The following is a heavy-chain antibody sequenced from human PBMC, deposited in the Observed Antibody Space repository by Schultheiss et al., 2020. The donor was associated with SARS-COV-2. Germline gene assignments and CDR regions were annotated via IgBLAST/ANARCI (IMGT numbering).Heavy chain of an antibody. V-gene: IGHV4-34*01. CDR3: ARARRDVLMVYGIPPNMRGWFDP. Sequence: SETLSLTCAVYGGSFSGYYWSWIRQPPGKGLEWIGEINHSGSTNYNPSLKSRVTISVDTSKNQFSLKLSSVTAADTAVYYCARARRDVLMVYGIPPNMRGWFDPWGQGTLVTVSS. CDR2: INHSGST. CDR1: GGSFSGYY. D-gene: IGHD2-8*01. J-gene: IGHJ5*02.